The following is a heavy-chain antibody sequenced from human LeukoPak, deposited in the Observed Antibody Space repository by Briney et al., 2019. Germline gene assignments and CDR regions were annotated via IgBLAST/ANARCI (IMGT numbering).Heavy chain of an antibody. CDR3: ARASGVYHDAFDI. CDR2: IYSGGST. Sequence: GGSLRLSCAASGFTVSSNYMSWVRQAPGKGLEWVSVIYSGGSTYYADSVKGRFTISRDNSKNTLYLQMNSLRAEDTAVYYCARASGVYHDAFDIWGQGTMVTVSS. J-gene: IGHJ3*02. D-gene: IGHD5/OR15-5a*01. CDR1: GFTVSSNY. V-gene: IGHV3-53*01.